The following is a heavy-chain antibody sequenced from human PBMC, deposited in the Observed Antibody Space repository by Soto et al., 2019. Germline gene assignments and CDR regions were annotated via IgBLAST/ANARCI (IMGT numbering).Heavy chain of an antibody. CDR3: ARDQITMVRGVARGMDV. CDR2: IYYSGST. D-gene: IGHD3-10*01. V-gene: IGHV4-59*01. J-gene: IGHJ6*02. CDR1: GGSISSYS. Sequence: SETLSLTCTVSGGSISSYSWSWIRQPPGKGLEWIGYIYYSGSTNYNPSLKSRVTISVDTSKNQFSLKLSSVTAADTAVYYCARDQITMVRGVARGMDVWGQGTTVTVSS.